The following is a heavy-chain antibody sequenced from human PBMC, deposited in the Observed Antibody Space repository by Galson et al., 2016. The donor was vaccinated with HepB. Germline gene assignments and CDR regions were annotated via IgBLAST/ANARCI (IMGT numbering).Heavy chain of an antibody. Sequence: SETLSLTCSVSGGSISSSSYYWGWIRQPPGKGLEWIGSIYYSGSTYYNPYLKSRVTISVDTSKTQFSQKLSSVTAADSAVYYCARSSDYYDSSGPYHDAFDIWVQGTMVTVSS. CDR2: IYYSGST. CDR3: ARSSDYYDSSGPYHDAFDI. V-gene: IGHV4-39*01. J-gene: IGHJ3*02. D-gene: IGHD3-22*01. CDR1: GGSISSSSYY.